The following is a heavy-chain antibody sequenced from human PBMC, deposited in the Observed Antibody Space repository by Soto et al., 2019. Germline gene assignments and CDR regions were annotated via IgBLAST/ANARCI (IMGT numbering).Heavy chain of an antibody. J-gene: IGHJ4*02. CDR2: ISGSSGNA. V-gene: IGHV1-18*01. CDR3: AREMAGLGGEYDY. Sequence: QVQLVQSGAEVKNPGASVKVSCKTSGYTFTKYGVGWVRQAPGQGLEWMGWISGSSGNANYAEKVQGRITLTTDTSTSTAYIELRSLTSDDTAVYYCAREMAGLGGEYDYWGRGTLVIVSS. CDR1: GYTFTKYG. D-gene: IGHD3-16*01.